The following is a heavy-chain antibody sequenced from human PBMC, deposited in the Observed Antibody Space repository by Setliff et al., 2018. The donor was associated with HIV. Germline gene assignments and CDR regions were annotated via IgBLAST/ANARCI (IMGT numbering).Heavy chain of an antibody. J-gene: IGHJ5*02. CDR2: ISLDGSNQ. CDR1: GFTFSSYA. D-gene: IGHD2-2*01. V-gene: IGHV3-30*18. CDR3: AKVVDCSSSSCYVGSGWFDP. Sequence: PGGSLRLSCAASGFTFSSYAIHWVRQAPGKGLEWVATISLDGSNQYYADSVKGRFTTSRDNSKNTLYLQMNGLRPEDTAVYYCAKVVDCSSSSCYVGSGWFDPWGQGTLVTVSS.